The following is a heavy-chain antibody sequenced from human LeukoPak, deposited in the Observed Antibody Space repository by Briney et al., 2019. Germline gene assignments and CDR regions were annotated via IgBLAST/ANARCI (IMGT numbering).Heavy chain of an antibody. V-gene: IGHV2-70*04. J-gene: IGHJ4*02. D-gene: IGHD4-17*01. CDR3: ARLYGDFYFDY. CDR1: GFSLTTSGIR. CDR2: IDWDDDK. Sequence: SGPTLVNPTQTLTLTCTFSGFSLTTSGIRVSWFRQPPGKALEWLAHIDWDDDKFYSTSLKTRLTLSKDTSKNQVVLTMTNMDPVDTATYYCARLYGDFYFDYWGQGTLVTVSS.